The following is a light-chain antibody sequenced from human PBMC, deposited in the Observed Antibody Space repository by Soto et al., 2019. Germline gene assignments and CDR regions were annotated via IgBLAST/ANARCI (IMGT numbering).Light chain of an antibody. Sequence: EIVMTQSAATLSVSPGARATLSCRASQSISGTLAWYQQKPGQSPRLIIYGASTRATGIPARFSGSGSGTEFTLTISSLQSEDFAVYYCQQYNNWPPITFGQGTRLEIK. V-gene: IGKV3-15*01. J-gene: IGKJ5*01. CDR3: QQYNNWPPIT. CDR2: GAS. CDR1: QSISGT.